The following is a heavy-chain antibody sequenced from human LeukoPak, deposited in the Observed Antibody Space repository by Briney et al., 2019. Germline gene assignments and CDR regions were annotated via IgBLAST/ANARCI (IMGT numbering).Heavy chain of an antibody. CDR2: IYHSGST. V-gene: IGHV4-30-2*01. J-gene: IGHJ4*02. CDR1: GGSISSGGYS. D-gene: IGHD6-13*01. CDR3: ARCLRQLGVDY. Sequence: PSETLSLTCAVSGGSISSGGYSWSWIRQPPGKGLEWIGYIYHSGSTYYNPSLKSRVTISVDRSKNQFSLKLSSVTAADTAVYYCARCLRQLGVDYWGQGTLVTVSS.